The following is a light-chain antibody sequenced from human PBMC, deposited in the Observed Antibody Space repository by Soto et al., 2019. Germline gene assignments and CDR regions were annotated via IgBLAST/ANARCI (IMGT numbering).Light chain of an antibody. J-gene: IGLJ1*01. CDR1: TTDIHDFNS. Sequence: QSVLTQPASVSGSPGQSITISCSGPTTDIHDFNSISWYQHHPGKAPKLIAYDVTRRPSGVSRRFSGSKSSLPASLTISGLQAEDAADYFCASYTTTNILLFGTATKLTVL. CDR2: DVT. V-gene: IGLV2-14*01. CDR3: ASYTTTNILL.